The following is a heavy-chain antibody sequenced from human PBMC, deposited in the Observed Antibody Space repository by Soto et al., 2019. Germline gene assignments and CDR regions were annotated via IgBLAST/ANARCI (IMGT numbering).Heavy chain of an antibody. Sequence: GGSLRLSCAASGFTFSSYAMSWVRQAPGKGLEWVSAISGSGGSTYYADSVKGRFTISRDNSKNTLYLQMNSLRAEDTAVCYCANQVGKDLGFDYWGQGTLVTVSS. CDR3: ANQVGKDLGFDY. J-gene: IGHJ4*02. CDR2: ISGSGGST. CDR1: GFTFSSYA. V-gene: IGHV3-23*01.